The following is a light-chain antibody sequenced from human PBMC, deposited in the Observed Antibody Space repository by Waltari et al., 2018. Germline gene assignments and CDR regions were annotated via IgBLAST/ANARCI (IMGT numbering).Light chain of an antibody. V-gene: IGLV2-23*01. J-gene: IGLJ3*02. Sequence: QSALTQPASVSGSPGQSITISCTGTSSDVGRYNLAPGYQQHPGKAPKLMFYEGSKRPSGVSNRFSGSKSGNTASLTISGLQAEDEADYYCCSYAGSSTWVFGGGTKLTVL. CDR2: EGS. CDR1: SSDVGRYNL. CDR3: CSYAGSSTWV.